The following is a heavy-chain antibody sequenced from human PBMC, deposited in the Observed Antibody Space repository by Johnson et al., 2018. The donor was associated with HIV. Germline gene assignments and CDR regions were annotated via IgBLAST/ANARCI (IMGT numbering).Heavy chain of an antibody. J-gene: IGHJ3*01. CDR2: ISYDGSKE. CDR3: ARDTYVLPGYSGPDDAFDL. V-gene: IGHV3-30*04. CDR1: GFTFSNYA. Sequence: QVQLVESGGGVVQPGRSLRLSCEASGFTFSNYAYHWVRQAPGKGLEWVAVISYDGSKEHYAESVKGRFTISRDISKNTMYLQMNSLRAEDTALYFCARDTYVLPGYSGPDDAFDLWGQGTLVTVSS. D-gene: IGHD3-9*01.